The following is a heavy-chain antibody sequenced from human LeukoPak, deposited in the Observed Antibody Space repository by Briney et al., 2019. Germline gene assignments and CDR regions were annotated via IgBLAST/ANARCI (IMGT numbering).Heavy chain of an antibody. CDR2: INHSGST. CDR3: ARGRPCDY. CDR1: GGSFSGYY. V-gene: IGHV4-34*01. J-gene: IGHJ4*02. Sequence: SETLSLTCAVYGGSFSGYYWSWIRQPPGKGLEWIGEINHSGSTNYNPSLKSRVTISVDTSKNQFSLKLSSVTAADTAVYYCARGRPCDYWGQGTLVTVSS.